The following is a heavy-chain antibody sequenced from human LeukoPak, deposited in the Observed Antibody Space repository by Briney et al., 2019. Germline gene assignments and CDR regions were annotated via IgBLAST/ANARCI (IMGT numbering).Heavy chain of an antibody. D-gene: IGHD1-26*01. CDR1: GFAVTNNF. CDR2: IYSGGNT. Sequence: GGSLRLSCAASGFAVTNNFVAWVRQAPGKGLEWVSFIYSGGNTYYADSVKGRFTISRDNSKNTVYLQMNSLRTEDTAVYYCARTRLGSHPACFDYWGQGTLVTVSS. J-gene: IGHJ4*02. CDR3: ARTRLGSHPACFDY. V-gene: IGHV3-66*01.